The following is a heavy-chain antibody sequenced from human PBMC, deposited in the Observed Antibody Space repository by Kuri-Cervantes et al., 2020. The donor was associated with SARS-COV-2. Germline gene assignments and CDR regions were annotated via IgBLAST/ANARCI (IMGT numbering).Heavy chain of an antibody. CDR2: INPNSGGT. CDR3: AREGGSSSPYFDY. J-gene: IGHJ4*02. Sequence: ASVKVSCKASGYTFTGYYMHWVRQAPGQGLEWMGWINPNSGGTNYAQKFQGRVTMTRDTSISTAYMELSRLRSDDTAVYYCAREGGSSSPYFDYWGQGTLVTVSS. V-gene: IGHV1-2*02. CDR1: GYTFTGYY. D-gene: IGHD6-13*01.